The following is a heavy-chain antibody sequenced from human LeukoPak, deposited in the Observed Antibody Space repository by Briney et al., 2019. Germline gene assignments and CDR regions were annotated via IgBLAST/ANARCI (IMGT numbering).Heavy chain of an antibody. V-gene: IGHV3-21*01. CDR3: ARVSTADPRSSDY. J-gene: IGHJ4*02. CDR1: GFTFSSYS. CDR2: ISSSSSYI. Sequence: GGSLRLSCAASGFTFSSYSMNWVRQAPGKGLEWVSSISSSSSYIYYADSVKGRFTISRDNAKNSLYLQMNSLRAEDTAVYYCARVSTADPRSSDYWGQGTLVTVSS. D-gene: IGHD6-6*01.